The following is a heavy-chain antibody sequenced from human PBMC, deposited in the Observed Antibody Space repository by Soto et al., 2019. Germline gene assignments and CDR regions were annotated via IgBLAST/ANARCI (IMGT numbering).Heavy chain of an antibody. V-gene: IGHV4-30-4*01. CDR3: ANRLGIYFLSGLPFDI. Sequence: SETLSLTCTVSGGSISSGDYYWSWIRQPPGKGLEWIGYIYYSGSTYYNPSLKSRVTISVDTSKNQFSLKLSSVTAADTAVYYCANRLGIYFLSGLPFDIWGQGTMVTVSS. CDR2: IYYSGST. CDR1: GGSISSGDYY. J-gene: IGHJ3*02. D-gene: IGHD1-26*01.